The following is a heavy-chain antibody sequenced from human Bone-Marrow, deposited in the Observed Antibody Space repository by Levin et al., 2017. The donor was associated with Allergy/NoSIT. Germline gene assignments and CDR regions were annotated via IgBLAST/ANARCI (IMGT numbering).Heavy chain of an antibody. CDR1: GDSVRTNSYY. CDR3: ARSTISAAIDN. V-gene: IGHV4-61*01. Sequence: SQTLSLTCTVSGDSVRTNSYYWNWIRQPPGKGLEWIAYIYHTGSANYNPSLKSRVTISVDTSKNQFSLKLSSVTAADTAMYYCARSTISAAIDNWGQGPLVTV. CDR2: IYHTGSA. J-gene: IGHJ4*02. D-gene: IGHD6-13*01.